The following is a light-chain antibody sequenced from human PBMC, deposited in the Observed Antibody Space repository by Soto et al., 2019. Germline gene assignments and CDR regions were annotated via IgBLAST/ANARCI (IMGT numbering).Light chain of an antibody. CDR3: LQDYNYPRT. CDR2: AAS. CDR1: HVIRND. V-gene: IGKV1-6*01. J-gene: IGKJ1*01. Sequence: AIKMTQSPSSLSASVGDRVTITCRASHVIRNDLGWYQQKPGKAPKLLIYAASSLQSGVPSRFSGSGSGTDFTLTISSLQPEDFATYYCLQDYNYPRTFGQGTKVDIK.